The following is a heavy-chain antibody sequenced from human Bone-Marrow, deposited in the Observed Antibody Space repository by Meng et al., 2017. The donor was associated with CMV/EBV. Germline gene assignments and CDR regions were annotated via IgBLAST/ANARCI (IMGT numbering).Heavy chain of an antibody. D-gene: IGHD2-8*01. CDR1: TFTFNNYD. CDR3: ARGTGVSSGFYSYGLDV. V-gene: IGHV3-13*01. Sequence: GESLKISCAASTFTFNNYDMHWVRQAPGKGLEWVAAIGSAGDTYYPDSVKGRFTISRENAKKSLDLQMNSLRAGDTAVYYCARGTGVSSGFYSYGLDVWGQGNTVTVSS. CDR2: IGSAGDT. J-gene: IGHJ6*02.